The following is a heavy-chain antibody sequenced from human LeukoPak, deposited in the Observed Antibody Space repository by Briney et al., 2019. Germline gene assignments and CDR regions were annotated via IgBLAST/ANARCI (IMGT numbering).Heavy chain of an antibody. CDR2: ISSSSGYI. CDR3: AREPPRKVGATTDFDY. Sequence: GGSLRLSCAASGFTFSSYSMSWVRQAPGKGLEWVSAISSSSGYIYYADSLKGRFTITGDDAKNSPYLQMNSLRAEDPAVYYCAREPPRKVGATTDFDYWGQGTLVTVSS. CDR1: GFTFSSYS. V-gene: IGHV3-21*04. D-gene: IGHD1-26*01. J-gene: IGHJ4*02.